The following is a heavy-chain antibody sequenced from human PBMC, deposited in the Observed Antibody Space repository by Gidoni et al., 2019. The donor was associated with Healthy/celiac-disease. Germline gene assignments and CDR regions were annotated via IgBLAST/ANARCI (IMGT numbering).Heavy chain of an antibody. CDR3: TRPREVWSGYYPFEGY. J-gene: IGHJ4*02. Sequence: EVQLVESGGGLVQPGRSLRLSCTASGFTFGDYAMSWFRQAPGKGLEWVGFIRSKAYGGTTEYAASVKGRFTISRDDSKSIAYLQMNSLKTEDTAVYYCTRPREVWSGYYPFEGYWGQGTLVTVSS. CDR1: GFTFGDYA. CDR2: IRSKAYGGTT. V-gene: IGHV3-49*03. D-gene: IGHD3-3*01.